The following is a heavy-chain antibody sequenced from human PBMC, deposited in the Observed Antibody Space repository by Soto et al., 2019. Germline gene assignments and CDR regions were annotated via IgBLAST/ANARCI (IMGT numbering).Heavy chain of an antibody. CDR1: GFTFSSYA. CDR3: ATQKGGYYDFWSAFY. CDR2: ISYDGSNK. J-gene: IGHJ4*02. D-gene: IGHD3-3*01. Sequence: GGSLRLSCAASGFTFSSYAMHWVRQAPGKGLEWVAVISYDGSNKYYADSVKGRFTISRDNSKNTLYLQMNSLRAEDTAVYYCATQKGGYYDFWSAFYWGQGTLVTVSS. V-gene: IGHV3-30-3*01.